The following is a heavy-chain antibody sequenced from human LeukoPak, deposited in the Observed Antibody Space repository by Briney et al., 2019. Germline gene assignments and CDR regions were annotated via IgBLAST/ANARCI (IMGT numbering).Heavy chain of an antibody. D-gene: IGHD3-3*01. CDR3: ARGTERITIFGVVTMAGNWFDP. J-gene: IGHJ5*02. V-gene: IGHV1-8*01. Sequence: ASVKVSCKASGYTFTSYDINWVRQATGQGLEWMGWMNPNSGNTGYAQKFQGRVTMTRNTSISTAYMELSSLRSEDTAVYYCARGTERITIFGVVTMAGNWFDPWGQGTLVTVSS. CDR2: MNPNSGNT. CDR1: GYTFTSYD.